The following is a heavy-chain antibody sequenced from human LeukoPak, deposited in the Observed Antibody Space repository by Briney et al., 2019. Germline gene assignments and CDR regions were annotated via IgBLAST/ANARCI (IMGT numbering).Heavy chain of an antibody. Sequence: GGSLRLSCAASGFTFSNFAMSWVRQAPGGGLGWVSAIIGSGGSTYYADSVKGRFTISRDNSKNTLYLQMNSLRAEDTTVYYSAKGAWGFGYYGMDVWGKGTTVTVSS. J-gene: IGHJ6*04. CDR3: AKGAWGFGYYGMDV. D-gene: IGHD3-10*01. CDR2: IIGSGGST. V-gene: IGHV3-23*01. CDR1: GFTFSNFA.